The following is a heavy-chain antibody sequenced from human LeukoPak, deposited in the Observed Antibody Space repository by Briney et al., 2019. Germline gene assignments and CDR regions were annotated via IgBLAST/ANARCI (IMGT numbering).Heavy chain of an antibody. D-gene: IGHD2-2*01. Sequence: GGSLRLSCAASGFTFSNYWMHWVRQAPGKGLVWVSRINSDGINTSYADSVKGRFTISRDNAKNTLNLQMNSLRAEDTAVYYCASIPLYCSSTSCSRGGYYMDVWGKGTTVTISS. CDR2: INSDGINT. V-gene: IGHV3-74*01. J-gene: IGHJ6*03. CDR3: ASIPLYCSSTSCSRGGYYMDV. CDR1: GFTFSNYW.